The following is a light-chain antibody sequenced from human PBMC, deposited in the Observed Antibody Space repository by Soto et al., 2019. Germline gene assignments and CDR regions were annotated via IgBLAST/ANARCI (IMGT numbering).Light chain of an antibody. CDR3: QQYDTSPWT. CDR1: QSVNSSY. Sequence: EIVLAQSPGTLSLSPGERATLSCRASQSVNSSYLAWYQQKPGQAPRLLIYGGSSRATGIPDRFSGSGSGTDFTLTICRLEPEDFAVFYCQQYDTSPWTFGQGTKVEIK. V-gene: IGKV3-20*01. J-gene: IGKJ1*01. CDR2: GGS.